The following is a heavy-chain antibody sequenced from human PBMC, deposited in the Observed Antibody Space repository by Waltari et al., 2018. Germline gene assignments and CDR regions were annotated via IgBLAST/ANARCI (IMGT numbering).Heavy chain of an antibody. Sequence: QVHLVQSGDEVKEPGASVTVSCKAYGHTFTGDYIHQVRQAPGQGLEWMGRSSPNRGTTNYAQKFQGRVTMTRDTSISTAYMEVNRLTSDDTAVYYCATIGWEMATVSGPSGGSWGQGTRVTVSS. D-gene: IGHD1-26*01. J-gene: IGHJ5*02. V-gene: IGHV1-2*06. CDR3: ATIGWEMATVSGPSGGS. CDR2: SSPNRGTT. CDR1: GHTFTGDY.